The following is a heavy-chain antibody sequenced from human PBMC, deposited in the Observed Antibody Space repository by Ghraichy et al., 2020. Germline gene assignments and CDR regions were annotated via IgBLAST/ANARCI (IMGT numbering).Heavy chain of an antibody. J-gene: IGHJ4*02. D-gene: IGHD4-17*01. CDR3: ARHVNDDYGDYVLRDEIDS. CDR2: ISSSGST. CDR1: GGSISSSSYY. Sequence: SETLSLTCTVSGGSISSSSYYWGWIRQPPGKGLEWIGSISSSGSTYYNPSLKSRVTISVDTSKNQFSLKLSSVTAADTAVYYCARHVNDDYGDYVLRDEIDSWGQGTLFTFSS. V-gene: IGHV4-39*01.